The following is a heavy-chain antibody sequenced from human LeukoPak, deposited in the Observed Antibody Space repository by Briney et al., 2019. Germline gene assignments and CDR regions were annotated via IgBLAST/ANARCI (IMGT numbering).Heavy chain of an antibody. CDR3: ARERGTGYSSGWTRLFDY. Sequence: GGSLRLSCAASGFTFSSYDMHWVRQATGKGLEWVSAIGTAGDTYYPGSVKGRFTISRENAKNSLYLQMNSLRAGDTAVYYCARERGTGYSSGWTRLFDYWGRGTLVTVSS. V-gene: IGHV3-13*01. CDR1: GFTFSSYD. D-gene: IGHD6-19*01. J-gene: IGHJ4*02. CDR2: IGTAGDT.